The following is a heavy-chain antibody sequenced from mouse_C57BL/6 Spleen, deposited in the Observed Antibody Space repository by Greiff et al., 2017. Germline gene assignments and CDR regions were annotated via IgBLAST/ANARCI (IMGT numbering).Heavy chain of an antibody. J-gene: IGHJ4*01. Sequence: VQLQQSGAELVRPGTSVKVSCKASGYAFTNYLIEWVKQRPGQGLEWIGVINPGSGGTNYNEKFKGKATLTADKSSSTAYMQLSSLTSEDSAVYFCARSGYYGSSSHAMDYWGQGTSVTVSS. CDR1: GYAFTNYL. D-gene: IGHD1-1*01. CDR3: ARSGYYGSSSHAMDY. CDR2: INPGSGGT. V-gene: IGHV1-54*01.